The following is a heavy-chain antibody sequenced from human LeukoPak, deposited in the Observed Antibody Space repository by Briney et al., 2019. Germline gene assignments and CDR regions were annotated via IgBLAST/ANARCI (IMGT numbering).Heavy chain of an antibody. CDR1: GFTFSSYS. D-gene: IGHD5-18*01. J-gene: IGHJ4*02. V-gene: IGHV3-30*02. CDR3: AKDPRGYSYGLFDY. CDR2: IQYDGSNK. Sequence: GGSLRLSCAASGFTFSSYSMHWVRQAPGKGLEWVAFIQYDGSNKYYADSVKGRFTISRDNSKNTLYLQMNSLRAEDTAVYYCAKDPRGYSYGLFDYWGQGTLVTVSS.